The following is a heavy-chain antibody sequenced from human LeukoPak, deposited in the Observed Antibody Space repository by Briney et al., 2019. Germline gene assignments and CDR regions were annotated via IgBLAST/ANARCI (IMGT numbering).Heavy chain of an antibody. Sequence: GGSLTLSCAASGFTFSSYDMNWARQAPGKGLEWVWYMSSSGSTIYYADSVQGRFTLSRNNSKNSVFLLMSSLRAENTALYYWAKGEYDLLIRYFVFDNWGQGTLVTVSS. CDR3: AKGEYDLLIRYFVFDN. D-gene: IGHD3-9*01. CDR1: GFTFSSYD. V-gene: IGHV3-48*03. J-gene: IGHJ4*02. CDR2: MSSSGSTI.